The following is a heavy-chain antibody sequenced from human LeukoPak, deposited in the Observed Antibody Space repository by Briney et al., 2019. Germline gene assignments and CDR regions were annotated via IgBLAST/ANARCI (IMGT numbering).Heavy chain of an antibody. V-gene: IGHV3-23*01. CDR2: ISGSGGST. CDR1: GFTFSDHD. J-gene: IGHJ4*02. Sequence: GGSLRLSCVASGFTFSDHDTDWVRQAPGKGLEWVSAISGSGGSTYYADSVKGRFTISRDNSKNTLYLQMNSLRAEDTAVYYCAKVRYSSGWFRPFDYWGQGTLVTVSS. D-gene: IGHD6-19*01. CDR3: AKVRYSSGWFRPFDY.